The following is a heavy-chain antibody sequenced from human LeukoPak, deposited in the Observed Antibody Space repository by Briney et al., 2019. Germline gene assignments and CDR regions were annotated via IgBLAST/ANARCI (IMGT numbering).Heavy chain of an antibody. J-gene: IGHJ1*01. D-gene: IGHD3-22*01. CDR3: ANPSYYYDSSGPFQH. V-gene: IGHV3-23*01. CDR1: GFTFSSYA. CDR2: ISGSGGST. Sequence: PGGSLRLSCAASGFTFSSYAMSWVRQAPGKGLEWVSAISGSGGSTYYADSVKGRFTISRGNSKNTLYLQMNSLRAEDTAVYYCANPSYYYDSSGPFQHWGQGTLVTVSS.